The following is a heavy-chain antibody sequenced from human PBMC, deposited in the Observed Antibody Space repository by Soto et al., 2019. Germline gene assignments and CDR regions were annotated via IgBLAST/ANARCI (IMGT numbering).Heavy chain of an antibody. D-gene: IGHD2-15*01. Sequence: ARCMRLSWAPSGFIFSSYAMDWVRQAQDTELEWVASISYVGSNNFYADSVKGRFTISRVNSNNTLNLQMNSLRGEDTAVYYFAKDLYGEVVVVTLPFDPWGQGTLVTVSS. CDR2: ISYVGSNN. V-gene: IGHV3-30*18. CDR1: GFIFSSYA. CDR3: AKDLYGEVVVVTLPFDP. J-gene: IGHJ5*02.